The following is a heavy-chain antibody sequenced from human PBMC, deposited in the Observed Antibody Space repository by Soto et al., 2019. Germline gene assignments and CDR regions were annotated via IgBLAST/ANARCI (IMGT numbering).Heavy chain of an antibody. CDR2: IDTSGNT. CDR1: GGSISTFY. J-gene: IGHJ6*02. D-gene: IGHD6-13*01. CDR3: ARYSSNWFQTEGMDV. V-gene: IGHV4-4*07. Sequence: PLETLSLTCTVSGGSISTFYWNWIRQPAGKGLEWIGRIDTSGNTNYNPSLKSRVTTSVDTSKKQFSLKLTSVTAADTAVYYCARYSSNWFQTEGMDVWGLGTTVTVSS.